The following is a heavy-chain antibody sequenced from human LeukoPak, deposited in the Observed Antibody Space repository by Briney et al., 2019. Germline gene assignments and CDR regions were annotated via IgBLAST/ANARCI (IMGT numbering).Heavy chain of an antibody. CDR3: ARGDGYSSSYTY. D-gene: IGHD6-6*01. CDR1: GYTFTGYY. J-gene: IGHJ4*02. Sequence: ASVKVSCKASGYTFTGYYMHWVRQAPGQGLEWMGWINPNSGGTNYAQKFQGRVTMTRDTSVSTAYMELTRLRSDDTAVYYCARGDGYSSSYTYWGQGTLVTVSS. V-gene: IGHV1-2*02. CDR2: INPNSGGT.